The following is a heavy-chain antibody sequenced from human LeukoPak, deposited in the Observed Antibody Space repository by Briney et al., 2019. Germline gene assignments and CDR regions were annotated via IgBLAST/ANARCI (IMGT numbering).Heavy chain of an antibody. CDR3: ARDLEVESAVAGPY. V-gene: IGHV3-33*01. CDR2: IWYDGSNK. CDR1: GFTFSSYG. Sequence: GRSLRLSCAASGFTFSSYGMHWVRQAPAKGLEWVAVIWYDGSNKYYADSVKGRFTISRDNSKNTLYLQMNSLRAEDTAVYYCARDLEVESAVAGPYWGQGTLVTVSS. D-gene: IGHD6-19*01. J-gene: IGHJ4*02.